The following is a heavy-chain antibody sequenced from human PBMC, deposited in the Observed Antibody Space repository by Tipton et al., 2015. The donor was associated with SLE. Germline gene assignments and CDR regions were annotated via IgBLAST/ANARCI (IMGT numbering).Heavy chain of an antibody. CDR2: ISYDGSNK. CDR1: GFTFSSYA. J-gene: IGHJ6*02. CDR3: AKDLRDFWSGYPHYYYGMDV. Sequence: SLRLSCAASGFTFSSYAMHWVRQAPGKGLEWVAVISYDGSNKYYADSVKGRFTISRDNSKNTLYLQMNSLRAEDTAVYYCAKDLRDFWSGYPHYYYGMDVWGQGTTVTVSS. D-gene: IGHD3-3*01. V-gene: IGHV3-30-3*01.